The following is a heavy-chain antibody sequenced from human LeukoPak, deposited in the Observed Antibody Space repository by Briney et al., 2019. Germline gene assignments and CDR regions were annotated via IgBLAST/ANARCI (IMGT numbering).Heavy chain of an antibody. V-gene: IGHV3-30-3*01. Sequence: GGSLRLSCAASGFTFSSYAMHWVRQAPGKGLEWVAVISYDGSNKYYADSVKGRFTISRDNSKNTLYLQMNSLRAEDTAVYYCARELNWGSLDYWGQGTLVIVSS. CDR3: ARELNWGSLDY. CDR2: ISYDGSNK. J-gene: IGHJ4*02. D-gene: IGHD7-27*01. CDR1: GFTFSSYA.